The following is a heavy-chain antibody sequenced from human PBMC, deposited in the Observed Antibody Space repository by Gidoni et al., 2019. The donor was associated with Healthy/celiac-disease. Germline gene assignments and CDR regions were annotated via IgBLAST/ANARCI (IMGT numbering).Heavy chain of an antibody. Sequence: QVQLQESGPGLVKPSETLSLTCTVPGGSISSYYWSWIRQPPGKGLEWIGYIHYRGSTNYNPSLKSRVTISVDTSKNQFSLKLSSVTATDTAVYYCARGDGDVYNPWGQGTLVTVSS. J-gene: IGHJ4*02. D-gene: IGHD3-10*01. CDR2: IHYRGST. V-gene: IGHV4-59*08. CDR1: GGSISSYY. CDR3: ARGDGDVYNP.